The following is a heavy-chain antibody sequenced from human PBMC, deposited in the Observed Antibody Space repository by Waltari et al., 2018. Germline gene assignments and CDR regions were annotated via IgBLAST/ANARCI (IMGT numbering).Heavy chain of an antibody. J-gene: IGHJ5*02. CDR2: IYTMGST. Sequence: QVQLQESGPGLVKPSQTLSLTCTVSGGSISSGSYYWSWIRQPAGKGLEWIGRIYTMGSTNYNPSLKSRVTISVDTSKNQFSLKLSSVTAADTAVYYCARDLKGELRWSTGWFDPWGQGTLVTVSS. V-gene: IGHV4-61*02. CDR3: ARDLKGELRWSTGWFDP. D-gene: IGHD1-26*01. CDR1: GGSISSGSYY.